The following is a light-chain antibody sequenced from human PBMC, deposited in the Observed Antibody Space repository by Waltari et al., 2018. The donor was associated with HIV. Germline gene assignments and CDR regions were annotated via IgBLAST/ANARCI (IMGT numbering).Light chain of an antibody. CDR1: SSDVGGYNY. Sequence: QSALTQPASVSGSPGQSITISCTGTSSDVGGYNYVSWYQQYPGKAPKLMLYEVSYRPSGVSNRFSGSKSGNTASLTISGLQAEDEAEYYCSSFRSGSTLVVFGGGTKLTVL. V-gene: IGLV2-14*01. CDR3: SSFRSGSTLVV. J-gene: IGLJ2*01. CDR2: EVS.